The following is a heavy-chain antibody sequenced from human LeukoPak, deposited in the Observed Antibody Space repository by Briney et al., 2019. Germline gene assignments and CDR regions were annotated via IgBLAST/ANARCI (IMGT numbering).Heavy chain of an antibody. Sequence: GGSLRLSCVASGFTFSNYGMHWVRQAPGKGLEWVAVISYDGSNKYYADSVKGRFTISRDNSKNTLYLQMNSLRAEDTAVYYCARAEVVRGVFPPFDYYYYYMDVWGKGTTVTVSS. J-gene: IGHJ6*03. V-gene: IGHV3-30*19. CDR1: GFTFSNYG. CDR2: ISYDGSNK. D-gene: IGHD3-10*01. CDR3: ARAEVVRGVFPPFDYYYYYMDV.